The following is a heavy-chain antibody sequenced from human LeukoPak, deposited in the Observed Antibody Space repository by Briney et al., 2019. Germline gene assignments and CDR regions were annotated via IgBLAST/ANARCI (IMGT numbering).Heavy chain of an antibody. CDR3: ARRSFYYDSSGYYHNWFDP. CDR1: GGSISSYY. J-gene: IGHJ5*02. Sequence: SETLSLTCTVSGGSISSYYWSWIRQPPGKGLEWIGYIYYSGSTNYNPSLKGRVTISVDTSKNQFSLKLSSVTAADTAVYYCARRSFYYDSSGYYHNWFDPWGQGTLVTVSS. CDR2: IYYSGST. D-gene: IGHD3-22*01. V-gene: IGHV4-59*01.